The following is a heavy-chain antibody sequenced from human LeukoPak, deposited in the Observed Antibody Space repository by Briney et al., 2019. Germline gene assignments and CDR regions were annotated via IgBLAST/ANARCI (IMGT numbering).Heavy chain of an antibody. CDR2: INLNSGGT. J-gene: IGHJ5*02. V-gene: IGHV1-2*02. Sequence: GASVKVSCKASGYTFTGYYMHWVRQAPGQGLEWMGWINLNSGGTNDAQKFQDRVTMTRDTSISTAYMELSRLRSDDTAVYYCARLRSYGDSHWFDPWGQGTLVTVSS. D-gene: IGHD5-18*01. CDR1: GYTFTGYY. CDR3: ARLRSYGDSHWFDP.